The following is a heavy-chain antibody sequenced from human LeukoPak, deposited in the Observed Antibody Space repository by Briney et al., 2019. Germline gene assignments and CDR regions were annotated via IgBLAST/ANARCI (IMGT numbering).Heavy chain of an antibody. J-gene: IGHJ4*02. CDR1: GFTFDDYA. CDR3: AKGGRAMVLWVFDY. CDR2: ISWNSGSI. D-gene: IGHD5-18*01. Sequence: GGSLRLSCAASGFTFDDYAMHWVRQAPGKGLEWVSGISWNSGSIGYADSVKGRFTISRDNAKNSLYLQMNSLRAEDTALYYCAKGGRAMVLWVFDYWGQGTLVTVSS. V-gene: IGHV3-9*01.